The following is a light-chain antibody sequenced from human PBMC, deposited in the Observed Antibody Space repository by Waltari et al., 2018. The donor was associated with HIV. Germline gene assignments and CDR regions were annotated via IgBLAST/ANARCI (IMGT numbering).Light chain of an antibody. Sequence: QSVLTQPPSVPAAPGQKVTISCSGSSPNIGHNYVPWYQQLPGTAPKLPIYDSNKRPSGIPDRFSGSKSGTSGTLAITGLQTGDEADYYCGTWDSSLSAWVFGGGTKLTVL. CDR2: DSN. J-gene: IGLJ3*02. CDR1: SPNIGHNY. CDR3: GTWDSSLSAWV. V-gene: IGLV1-51*01.